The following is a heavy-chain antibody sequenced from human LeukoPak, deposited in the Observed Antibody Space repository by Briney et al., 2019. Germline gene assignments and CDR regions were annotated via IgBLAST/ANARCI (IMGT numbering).Heavy chain of an antibody. CDR3: AXXSHYYDSSGNAFDI. J-gene: IGHJ3*02. CDR2: INPNSGGT. D-gene: IGHD3-22*01. Sequence: GASVKVSCKASGYTFTGYYMHWVRQAPGQGLEWMGWINPNSGGTNYAQKFQGRVTMTRDTSISTAYMELSRLRSDDTAVYYCAXXSHYYDSSGNAFDIWGQGTMVTVSS. CDR1: GYTFTGYY. V-gene: IGHV1-2*02.